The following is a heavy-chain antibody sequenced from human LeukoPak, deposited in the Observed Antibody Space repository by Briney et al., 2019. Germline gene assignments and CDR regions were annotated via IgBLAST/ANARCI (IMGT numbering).Heavy chain of an antibody. CDR1: GFTFSSYS. V-gene: IGHV3-21*04. CDR3: ARGISAAAHYFDY. J-gene: IGHJ4*02. CDR2: ISSSSSYI. D-gene: IGHD6-13*01. Sequence: PGGSLRLSCAASGFTFSSYSMHWVRQAPGKGLEWVSSISSSSSYIYYADSVKGRFTISRDNAKNSLFLQMNSLRAEDTAFYYCARGISAAAHYFDYWGQGTLVTVSS.